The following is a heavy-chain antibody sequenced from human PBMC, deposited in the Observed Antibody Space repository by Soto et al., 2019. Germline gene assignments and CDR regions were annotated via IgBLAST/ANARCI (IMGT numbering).Heavy chain of an antibody. D-gene: IGHD1-26*01. CDR3: AKEGGLSGSYYISSSYYFDY. V-gene: IGHV3-30*18. CDR2: ISYDGSNT. Sequence: GGSLRLSCAASGFTFSSYGMHWVRQAPGKGLEWVAIISYDGSNTYYADSVKGRFTISRDNSKNTLYLQMNSLRAEDTSVYYCAKEGGLSGSYYISSSYYFDYWGQGTLVSVAS. J-gene: IGHJ4*02. CDR1: GFTFSSYG.